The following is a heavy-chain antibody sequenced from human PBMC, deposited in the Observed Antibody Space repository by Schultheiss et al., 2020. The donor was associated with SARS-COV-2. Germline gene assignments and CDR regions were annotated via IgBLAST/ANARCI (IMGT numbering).Heavy chain of an antibody. D-gene: IGHD3-22*01. Sequence: SETLSLTCTVSGGSISSYYWRWIRQSPGKGLEWIGRISDSGSTNYNPSLKSRVTISVDTSKNQFSLKLSSVTAADTAVYYCATTSPYYYDSSGYYPDYWGQGTLVTVSS. V-gene: IGHV4-59*08. CDR2: ISDSGST. J-gene: IGHJ4*02. CDR3: ATTSPYYYDSSGYYPDY. CDR1: GGSISSYY.